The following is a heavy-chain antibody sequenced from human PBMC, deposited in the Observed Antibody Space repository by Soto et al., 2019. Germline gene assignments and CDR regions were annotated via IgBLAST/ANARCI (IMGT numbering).Heavy chain of an antibody. CDR3: AKSRVWYPSFDS. Sequence: PGGSLRLSCAASEFSFDDYAMSWVRQAPGKGLEWVSSITYTGVSTYYADSVKGRFTISRDNSRDTLFLQMNSLRAEDTAIYYCAKSRVWYPSFDSWGQGTLVTVSS. V-gene: IGHV3-23*01. J-gene: IGHJ4*02. CDR1: EFSFDDYA. CDR2: ITYTGVST. D-gene: IGHD6-13*01.